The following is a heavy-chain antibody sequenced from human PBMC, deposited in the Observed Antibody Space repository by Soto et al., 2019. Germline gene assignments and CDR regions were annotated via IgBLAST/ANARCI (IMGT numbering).Heavy chain of an antibody. Sequence: QVQLVQSGAEVKKPGASVKVSCKASGYTFTSYDINWVRQATGQGLEWMGGMNPNSGNTGYAQNFQGRATLTRNTSISTAYMELSSLRSEDTAVYYCARVISRYCSGGSCYPPFGYWGQGTLVTVSS. CDR3: ARVISRYCSGGSCYPPFGY. CDR1: GYTFTSYD. J-gene: IGHJ4*02. CDR2: MNPNSGNT. D-gene: IGHD2-15*01. V-gene: IGHV1-8*01.